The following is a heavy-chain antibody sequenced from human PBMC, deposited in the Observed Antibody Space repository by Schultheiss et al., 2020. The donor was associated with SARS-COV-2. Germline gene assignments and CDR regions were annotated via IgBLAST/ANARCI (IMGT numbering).Heavy chain of an antibody. D-gene: IGHD4-23*01. CDR3: ARKTDYGGWFDP. CDR2: IYYSGST. J-gene: IGHJ5*02. CDR1: GGSISSSSYY. V-gene: IGHV4-39*01. Sequence: SETLSLTCTVSGGSISSSSYYWGWIRQPPGKGLEWIGSIYYSGSTYYNPSLKSRVTISVDTSKNQFSLKLSSVTAADTAVYYCARKTDYGGWFDPWGQGTLVTVS.